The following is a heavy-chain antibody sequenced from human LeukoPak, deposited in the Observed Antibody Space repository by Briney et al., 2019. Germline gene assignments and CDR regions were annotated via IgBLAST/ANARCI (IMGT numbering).Heavy chain of an antibody. CDR2: IYYSGST. J-gene: IGHJ4*02. CDR1: GGSFSSYY. D-gene: IGHD3-22*01. CDR3: ARVTGYMIEDYFDY. Sequence: SETLSLTCTVSGGSFSSYYWSWIRQPPGKGLEWIGYIYYSGSTNYYPSFERRVTILVKKSKNQFFHKLSSVTAAHPAVYYCARVTGYMIEDYFDYWGQGTLVTVSS. V-gene: IGHV4-59*01.